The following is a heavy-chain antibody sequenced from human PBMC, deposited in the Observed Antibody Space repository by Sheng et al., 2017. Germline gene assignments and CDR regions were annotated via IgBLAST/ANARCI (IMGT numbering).Heavy chain of an antibody. CDR2: IWYDGSNK. V-gene: IGHV3-33*01. CDR3: ARGGYGIAAAEGTDY. J-gene: IGHJ4*02. CDR1: GFTFSSYG. D-gene: IGHD6-13*01. Sequence: QVQLVESGGGVVQPGRSLRLSCAASGFTFSSYGMHWVRQAPGKGLEWVAVIWYDGSNKYYADSVKGRFTISRDNSKNTLYLQMNSLRAEDTAVYYCARGGYGIAAAEGTDYWGQGTLVTVSS.